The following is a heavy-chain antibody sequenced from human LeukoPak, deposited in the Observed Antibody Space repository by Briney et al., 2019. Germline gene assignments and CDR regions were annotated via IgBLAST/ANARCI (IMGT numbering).Heavy chain of an antibody. D-gene: IGHD3-10*01. J-gene: IGHJ4*02. CDR1: GGTFSSYG. Sequence: GASVKVSCKASGGTFSSYGISWVRQAPGQGLEWMGGIIPFFGRADYARKFQGRVTITADKSTSTAYMELSSLRSEDTAVYYCAREVVERNPQLLWFGELLCYFDYWGQGTLVTVSS. CDR2: IIPFFGRA. V-gene: IGHV1-69*06. CDR3: AREVVERNPQLLWFGELLCYFDY.